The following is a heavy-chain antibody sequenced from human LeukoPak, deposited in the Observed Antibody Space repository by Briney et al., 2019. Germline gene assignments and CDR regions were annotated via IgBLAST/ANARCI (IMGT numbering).Heavy chain of an antibody. CDR2: FDPEDGET. J-gene: IGHJ1*01. CDR1: GYTLTELS. CDR3: ATVPRIWSGYYTSEYFQH. Sequence: GASVKVSCKVSGYTLTELSMHWVRQAPGKGIEWMGGFDPEDGETIYAQKFQGRVTMTEDTSTDTAYMELSSLRSEDTAVYYCATVPRIWSGYYTSEYFQHWGQGTLVTVSP. V-gene: IGHV1-24*01. D-gene: IGHD3-3*01.